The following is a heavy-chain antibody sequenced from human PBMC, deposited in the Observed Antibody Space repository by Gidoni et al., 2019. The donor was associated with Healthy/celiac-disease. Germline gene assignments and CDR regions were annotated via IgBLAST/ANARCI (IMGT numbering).Heavy chain of an antibody. Sequence: QVQLVQSGAEVTTPGSSVKVSCQASGGPFSSHALSWVRQAPGQGLEWMGGIIPIFGTANYAQKFQGRVTITADESTSTAYMELSSLRSEDTAVYYCARGGVDCSGGSCYSARFDYWGQGTLVTVSS. V-gene: IGHV1-69*12. CDR1: GGPFSSHA. CDR3: ARGGVDCSGGSCYSARFDY. J-gene: IGHJ4*02. CDR2: IIPIFGTA. D-gene: IGHD2-15*01.